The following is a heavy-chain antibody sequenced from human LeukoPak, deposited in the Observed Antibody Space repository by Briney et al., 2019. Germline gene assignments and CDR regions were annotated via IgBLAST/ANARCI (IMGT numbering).Heavy chain of an antibody. D-gene: IGHD3-16*01. J-gene: IGHJ3*02. CDR3: ARVGFGAFDI. Sequence: GGSLRLSCAASGFTFSSYAMSWVRQAPGKGLEWVANIKQDGSEKYYVDSVKGRFTISRGNAKNSLYLQMNSLRAEDTAVYYCARVGFGAFDIWGQGTMVTVSS. CDR2: IKQDGSEK. CDR1: GFTFSSYA. V-gene: IGHV3-7*01.